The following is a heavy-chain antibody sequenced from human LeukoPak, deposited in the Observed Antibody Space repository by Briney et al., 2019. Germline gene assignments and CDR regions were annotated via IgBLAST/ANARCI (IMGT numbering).Heavy chain of an antibody. Sequence: PSETLSLTCTVSGGSISSSSYYWGWIRQPPGKGLEWIGSIYYSGSTYYNPSLKSRVTISVDTSKNQFSLKLSSVTAADTAVYYCARPMAAAGTDYYYMDVWGKGTTVTVSS. CDR3: ARPMAAAGTDYYYMDV. CDR1: GGSISSSSYY. D-gene: IGHD6-13*01. J-gene: IGHJ6*03. V-gene: IGHV4-39*01. CDR2: IYYSGST.